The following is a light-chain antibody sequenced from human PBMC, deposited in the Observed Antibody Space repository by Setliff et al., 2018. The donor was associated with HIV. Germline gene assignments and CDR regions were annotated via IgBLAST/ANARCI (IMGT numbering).Light chain of an antibody. CDR1: NIGSAS. CDR2: YDS. Sequence: QPPSVSVAPGKTARITCEGNNIGSASVHWYQQKSGQAPVVVIYYDSDRPSGIPERFSGSNSGNTATLTISRVEAGDEADYYCQVWDSSSDHPFAFGTGTKV. J-gene: IGLJ1*01. CDR3: QVWDSSSDHPFA. V-gene: IGLV3-21*04.